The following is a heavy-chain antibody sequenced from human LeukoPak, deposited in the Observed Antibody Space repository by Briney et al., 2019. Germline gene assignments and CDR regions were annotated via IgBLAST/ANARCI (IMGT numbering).Heavy chain of an antibody. CDR2: IKSKIDGGTT. CDR3: TTDEEDAFDI. V-gene: IGHV3-15*01. Sequence: GGSLRLSCAASGFIFSNVWMSWVRQAPGKGLEWVGRIKSKIDGGTTDYTAPVKGRFTISRDDSKNTLYLQMNSLKIEDTAVYYCTTDEEDAFDIWGQGTMATVSS. CDR1: GFIFSNVW. J-gene: IGHJ3*02.